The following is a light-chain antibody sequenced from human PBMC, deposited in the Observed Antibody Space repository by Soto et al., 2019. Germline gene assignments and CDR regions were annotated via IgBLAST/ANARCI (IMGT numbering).Light chain of an antibody. CDR2: GAS. CDR3: QQYGRSPFT. V-gene: IGKV3-20*01. J-gene: IGKJ4*01. CDR1: QSVSSSY. Sequence: EVVMTQSPATLSVSPGERATLSCRASQSVSSSYLAWYQQKPGQAPRLLIYGASSRATGIPDRFSGSGSETDFTLTISRLEPEDFAVFFCQQYGRSPFTFGGGTKVDIK.